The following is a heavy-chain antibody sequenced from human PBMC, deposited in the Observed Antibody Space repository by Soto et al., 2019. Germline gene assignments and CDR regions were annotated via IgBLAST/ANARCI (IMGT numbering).Heavy chain of an antibody. CDR3: XXXXVXSGDQGAYFQD. Sequence: QVQLVQSGAEVKKPGASVKVSCKAAGDTFTSSGISWVRQAPGQGLEWMGWISTYNSYTNPVQKFQGRVTLTIDTXXXXXXXXXXXXXXXXXXXXXXXXXXVXSGDQGAYFQDWGQGTLVTVS. CDR1: GDTFTSSG. D-gene: IGHD2-21*02. J-gene: IGHJ1*01. V-gene: IGHV1-18*01. CDR2: ISTYNSYT.